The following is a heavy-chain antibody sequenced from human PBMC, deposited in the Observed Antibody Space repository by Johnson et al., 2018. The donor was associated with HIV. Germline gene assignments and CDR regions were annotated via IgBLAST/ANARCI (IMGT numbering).Heavy chain of an antibody. V-gene: IGHV3-23*04. CDR2: ISGSGGST. CDR1: GFTFSSYA. J-gene: IGHJ3*01. Sequence: VQLVESGGGLVQPGGSLRLSCAASGFTFSSYALTWVRQAPGRGLEWVSTISGSGGSTYYADSVKGRFTISRDNSKNTLYLQMNSLRSEDTAVYSCAFESGSYFRRAFDVWGQGTMVTVSS. CDR3: AFESGSYFRRAFDV. D-gene: IGHD1-26*01.